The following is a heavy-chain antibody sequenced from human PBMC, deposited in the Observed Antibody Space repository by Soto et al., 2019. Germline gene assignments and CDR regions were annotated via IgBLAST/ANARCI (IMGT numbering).Heavy chain of an antibody. V-gene: IGHV6-1*01. D-gene: IGHD1-20*01. J-gene: IGHJ6*02. CDR1: VDSVSSNSAA. CDR2: TYYRSKWYN. Sequence: PSQTLSLTCAISVDSVSSNSAAWNWIRQSPSRGLEWLGRTYYRSKWYNDYAVSVKSRITINPDTSKNQFSLQLNSVTPEDTAVYYCARDSGVTGTTYYYGMDVWGQGTTVTVSS. CDR3: ARDSGVTGTTYYYGMDV.